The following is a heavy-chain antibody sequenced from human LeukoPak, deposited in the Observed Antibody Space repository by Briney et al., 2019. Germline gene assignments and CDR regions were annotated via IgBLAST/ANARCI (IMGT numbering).Heavy chain of an antibody. CDR2: ISYDGSNK. V-gene: IGHV3-30*03. D-gene: IGHD3-16*01. J-gene: IGHJ5*02. CDR1: GFTFSSYG. CDR3: ARDMIILQS. Sequence: GGSLRLSCAASGFTFSSYGMHWVRQAPGKGLEWVAVISYDGSNKYYADSVKGRFTISRDNAKKSLYLQMNSLRAEDTAVYFCARDMIILQSWGQGTLVTVSS.